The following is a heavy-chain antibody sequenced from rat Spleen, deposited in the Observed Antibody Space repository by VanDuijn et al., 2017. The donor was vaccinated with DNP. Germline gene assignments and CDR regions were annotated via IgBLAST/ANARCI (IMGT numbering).Heavy chain of an antibody. D-gene: IGHD1-1*01. CDR1: GFTFSDFN. J-gene: IGHJ2*01. V-gene: IGHV5-7*01. CDR2: ITYDGSST. CDR3: ARGTVNDY. Sequence: EVQLVESGGGLVQPGGSLKVSCAASGFTFSDFNMAWVRQAPKKGLEWVATITYDGSSTYYRDSVKGRFTVSRDNAKSTLYLQMDSLRSEDTATYYCARGTVNDYWGQGVMVTVSS.